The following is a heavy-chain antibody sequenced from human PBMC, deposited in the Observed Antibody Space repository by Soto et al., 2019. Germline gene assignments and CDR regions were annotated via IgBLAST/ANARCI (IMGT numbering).Heavy chain of an antibody. V-gene: IGHV4-39*01. J-gene: IGHJ4*02. CDR1: GASINSGSYY. CDR3: ARQRNYFGAEIYYNNFDY. Sequence: SETLSLTCTVSGASINSGSYYWGWIRQPPGQGLEWIASIYYSGSTFYNPSLQSRVTIFVDASKKQSSLRLSSVTAADTAVYYCARQRNYFGAEIYYNNFDYWGQGTLVTVSS. CDR2: IYYSGST. D-gene: IGHD3-10*01.